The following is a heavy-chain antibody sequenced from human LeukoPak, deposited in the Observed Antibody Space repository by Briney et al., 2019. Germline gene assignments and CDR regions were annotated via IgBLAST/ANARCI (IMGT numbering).Heavy chain of an antibody. CDR3: AKYDTSVNFDY. J-gene: IGHJ4*02. CDR1: GFTFSSYW. D-gene: IGHD3-22*01. V-gene: IGHV3-15*01. Sequence: GGSLRLSCAASGFTFSSYWMTWVRQAPGKGLEWVGHIKSKADGGTTDYAAPVIGRFIISRDDLKHTLYLQMNSLKTDDTAVYYCAKYDTSVNFDYWGQGTLVTVSS. CDR2: IKSKADGGTT.